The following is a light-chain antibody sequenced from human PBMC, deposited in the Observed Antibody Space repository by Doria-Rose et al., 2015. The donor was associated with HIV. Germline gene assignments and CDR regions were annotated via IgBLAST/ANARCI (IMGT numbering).Light chain of an antibody. J-gene: IGKJ2*01. Sequence: ELVLTQSPGTLSLSPGERATLSCRASQSVSSAYMAWYQQKPGQAPRLLIYGASSRASGTPGRFSGSGSGTDFTLTISRLEPEDFAVYYCQQYGHSPPYTFGQGTKLEIE. CDR2: GAS. CDR1: QSVSSAY. CDR3: QQYGHSPPYT. V-gene: IGKV3-20*01.